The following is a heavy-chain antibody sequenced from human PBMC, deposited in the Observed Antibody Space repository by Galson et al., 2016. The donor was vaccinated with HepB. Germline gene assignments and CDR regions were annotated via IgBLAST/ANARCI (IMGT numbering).Heavy chain of an antibody. CDR2: LASDGST. V-gene: IGHV3-23*01. CDR1: AFTFRSHA. D-gene: IGHD2-21*01. CDR3: TRGWIRAYSSGNGGGNGGDH. J-gene: IGHJ4*02. Sequence: SLRLSCAASAFTFRSHAMTWVRQAPGKGLEWVSSLASDGSTYYADSVKGRFTISRDNSKNTLYLQLNSLRAEDTAVYYCTRGWIRAYSSGNGGGNGGDHWGQGTLVTVSS.